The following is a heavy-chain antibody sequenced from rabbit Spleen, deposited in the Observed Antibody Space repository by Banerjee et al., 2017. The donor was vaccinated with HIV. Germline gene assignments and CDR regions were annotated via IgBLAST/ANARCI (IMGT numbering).Heavy chain of an antibody. CDR3: ARGSAAMTMVITGFYLNL. V-gene: IGHV1S40*01. D-gene: IGHD2-1*01. J-gene: IGHJ4*01. Sequence: QSLEESGGDLVKPEGSLTLTCTASGFSFSSSDYMCWVRQAPGQGLECIACIYGDRSGSTYYANWAKGRFPISRTSSTTVTLEMTSLTAADTATYFCARGSAAMTMVITGFYLNLWGPGTLVTVS. CDR1: GFSFSSSDY. CDR2: IYGDRSGST.